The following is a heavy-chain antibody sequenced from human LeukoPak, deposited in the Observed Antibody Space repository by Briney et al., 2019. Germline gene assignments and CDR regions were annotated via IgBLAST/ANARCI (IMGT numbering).Heavy chain of an antibody. V-gene: IGHV3-53*01. CDR1: GFTVSSNY. Sequence: GGSLRLSCAASGFTVSSNYMSWVRQAPGKGREWVTVIYSGGSTYYADSVKGRFTISRDNSKNTLYLQMNSLRADDTAVYYCARSGAFGGVYDYWGQGTLVTVSS. D-gene: IGHD3-16*01. J-gene: IGHJ4*02. CDR2: IYSGGST. CDR3: ARSGAFGGVYDY.